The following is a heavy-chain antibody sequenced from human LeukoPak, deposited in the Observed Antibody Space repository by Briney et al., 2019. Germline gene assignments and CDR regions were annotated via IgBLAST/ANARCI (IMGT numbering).Heavy chain of an antibody. D-gene: IGHD3-22*01. V-gene: IGHV4-30-2*01. Sequence: SQTLSLTCTVSGGSISSGGYYWSWIRQPPGKGLEWIGEIYHSGSTNYNPSLKSRVTISVDKSKNQFSLKLSSVTAADTAVYYCARAIYDSSGYSYYFDYWGQGTLVTVSS. J-gene: IGHJ4*02. CDR1: GGSISSGGYY. CDR2: IYHSGST. CDR3: ARAIYDSSGYSYYFDY.